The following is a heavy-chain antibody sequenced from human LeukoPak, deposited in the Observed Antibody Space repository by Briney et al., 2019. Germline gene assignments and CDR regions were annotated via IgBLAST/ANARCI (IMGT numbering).Heavy chain of an antibody. Sequence: GASVKVSCKASGYTFTSYDINWVRQATGQGLEWMGWMNPNSGTTGYAQKFQGRVTMTRNTSISAAYMELSSLRSEDTAVYYCARGPKLTSWGLLWFGEGFTPPDYWGQGTLVTVSS. J-gene: IGHJ4*02. CDR2: MNPNSGTT. V-gene: IGHV1-8*01. CDR3: ARGPKLTSWGLLWFGEGFTPPDY. D-gene: IGHD3-10*01. CDR1: GYTFTSYD.